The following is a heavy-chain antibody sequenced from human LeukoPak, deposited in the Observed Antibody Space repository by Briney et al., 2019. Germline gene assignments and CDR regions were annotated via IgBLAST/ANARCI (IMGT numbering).Heavy chain of an antibody. J-gene: IGHJ4*02. Sequence: GGSLRLSCEGSGFTFSSYAMSWVRQAPGKGLEWVSGFSGSGSSTYYADSVKGRFTISRDNSKNTLYLEVNSLRAEDTAVYYCAKVRGSSGWEYYFDCWGQGTLVTVSS. CDR2: FSGSGSST. CDR1: GFTFSSYA. V-gene: IGHV3-23*01. D-gene: IGHD6-19*01. CDR3: AKVRGSSGWEYYFDC.